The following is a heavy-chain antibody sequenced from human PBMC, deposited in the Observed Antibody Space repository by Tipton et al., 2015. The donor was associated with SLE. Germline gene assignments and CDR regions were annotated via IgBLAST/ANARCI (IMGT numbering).Heavy chain of an antibody. J-gene: IGHJ4*02. CDR1: GGSISSHY. Sequence: GLVKPSETLSLTCTVSGGSISSHYWSWIRQPPGKGLEWIGEINHSGSTNYNPSLKSRVTISVDTSKNQFSLKLSSVTAADTAVYYCARGQRIVGATDFDYWGQGTLVTVSS. CDR2: INHSGST. V-gene: IGHV4-34*01. CDR3: ARGQRIVGATDFDY. D-gene: IGHD1-26*01.